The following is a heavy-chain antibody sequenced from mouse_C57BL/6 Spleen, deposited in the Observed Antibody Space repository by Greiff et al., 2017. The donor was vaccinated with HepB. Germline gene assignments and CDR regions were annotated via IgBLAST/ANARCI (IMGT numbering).Heavy chain of an antibody. CDR1: GYTFTSYW. J-gene: IGHJ2*01. V-gene: IGHV1-50*01. Sequence: QVQLQQPGAELVKPGASVKLSCKASGYTFTSYWMQWVKQRPGQGLEWIGEIDPSDSYTNYNQKFKGKATLTVDKSSSTAYMQLSSLTSEDSAVYYCARKDSGTFDYWGQGTTLTVSS. CDR3: ARKDSGTFDY. CDR2: IDPSDSYT. D-gene: IGHD3-3*01.